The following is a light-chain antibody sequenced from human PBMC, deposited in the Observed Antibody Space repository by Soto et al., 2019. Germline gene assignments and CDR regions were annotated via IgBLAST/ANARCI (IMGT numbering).Light chain of an antibody. J-gene: IGKJ3*01. V-gene: IGKV3-20*01. CDR3: QQYGSSPEA. Sequence: EVVLTQSPGTLSLSPGERATLSCRASQSVSNSYLAWYQQKPGQAPRLLIYGASSRATGIPDRFSGSGSGTDFTLTISRLEPEDSAVYYCQQYGSSPEAFGPGTKVDIK. CDR2: GAS. CDR1: QSVSNSY.